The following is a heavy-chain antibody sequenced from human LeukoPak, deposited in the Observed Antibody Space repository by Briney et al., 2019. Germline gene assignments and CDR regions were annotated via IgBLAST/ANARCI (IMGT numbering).Heavy chain of an antibody. V-gene: IGHV4-39*01. CDR1: GGSITSSNYY. D-gene: IGHD3-22*01. J-gene: IGHJ4*02. CDR3: ALRTMTPYYFDY. CDR2: IYYSGGT. Sequence: PSETLSLTCTVSGGSITSSNYYWGWIRQPPGKGLEWIGSIYYSGGTYYNPSLTSRVTISVDTSKNQCSLKLSSVTAADTALYYCALRTMTPYYFDYWGQGTLVTVSS.